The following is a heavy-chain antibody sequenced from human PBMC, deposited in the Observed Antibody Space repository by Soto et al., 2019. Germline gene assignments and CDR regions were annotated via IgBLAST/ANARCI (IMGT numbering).Heavy chain of an antibody. Sequence: QVQLVQSGAEVKKPGSSVKVSCKASGGTFSSYAISWVRQAPGQGLEWMGGIIPIFGTANYAQKFQGRVTITADESTSTAYMELSSLRSEDTAVYYCARDLAGSEDDRGSYPPGSYYYYGMDVWGQGTTVTVSS. J-gene: IGHJ6*02. CDR1: GGTFSSYA. CDR2: IIPIFGTA. D-gene: IGHD1-26*01. V-gene: IGHV1-69*01. CDR3: ARDLAGSEDDRGSYPPGSYYYYGMDV.